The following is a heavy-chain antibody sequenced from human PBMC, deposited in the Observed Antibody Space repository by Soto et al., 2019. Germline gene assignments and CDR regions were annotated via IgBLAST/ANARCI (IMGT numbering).Heavy chain of an antibody. V-gene: IGHV1-18*04. CDR1: GYTSADFG. Sequence: VKVSCKASGYTSADFGISWVRQAPGQGLEWMGWVSGNNGASNPAPKVQGRITMTLDTSTGVSYMALRSLRSDDTAIYYCVRDQKYFRVNGNWFDSWGQGTLVTVSS. D-gene: IGHD2-2*01. J-gene: IGHJ5*01. CDR2: VSGNNGAS. CDR3: VRDQKYFRVNGNWFDS.